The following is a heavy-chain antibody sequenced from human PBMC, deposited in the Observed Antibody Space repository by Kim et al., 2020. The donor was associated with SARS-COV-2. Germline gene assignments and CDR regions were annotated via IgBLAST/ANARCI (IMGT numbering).Heavy chain of an antibody. CDR3: ARRPLGAAAGKGWFDP. CDR2: IYPGDSDI. V-gene: IGHV5-51*01. CDR1: GYSFTTYW. Sequence: GESLKISCKGSGYSFTTYWIGWVRQMPGKGLEWMGIIYPGDSDIKYSPSFQGQVTISADKSISTAYLQWSSLKASDTAMYYCARRPLGAAAGKGWFDPWGQGTLVTVSS. J-gene: IGHJ5*02. D-gene: IGHD6-13*01.